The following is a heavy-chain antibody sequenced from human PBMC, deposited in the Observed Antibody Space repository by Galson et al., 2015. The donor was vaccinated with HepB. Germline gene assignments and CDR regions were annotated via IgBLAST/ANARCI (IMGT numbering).Heavy chain of an antibody. CDR2: ISSNGGSR. Sequence: SLRLSCAASGFTFSTSDMHWVRQAPGKGLEYVSGISSNGGSRYYADSVKGRFTISRDNSKNTLYLQMKSLRAEDTAVYYCVKEGLERPVYFDYWGQGTVVTVSS. V-gene: IGHV3-64D*06. CDR1: GFTFSTSD. J-gene: IGHJ4*02. CDR3: VKEGLERPVYFDY. D-gene: IGHD1-1*01.